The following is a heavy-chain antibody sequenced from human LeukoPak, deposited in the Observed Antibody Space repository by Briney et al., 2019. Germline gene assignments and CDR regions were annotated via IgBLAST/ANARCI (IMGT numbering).Heavy chain of an antibody. CDR2: ISAYNGNT. D-gene: IGHD3-16*01. CDR3: ARDPLGSMEY. J-gene: IGHJ4*02. V-gene: IGHV1-18*01. Sequence: ASVKVSCKASGYTFTNYGINWLRQAPGQGLEWMGWISAYNGNTNYAQRLQGRVTMTTDTSTITAYMELRSLRSDDTAVYYCARDPLGSMEYWGQGTLATVS. CDR1: GYTFTNYG.